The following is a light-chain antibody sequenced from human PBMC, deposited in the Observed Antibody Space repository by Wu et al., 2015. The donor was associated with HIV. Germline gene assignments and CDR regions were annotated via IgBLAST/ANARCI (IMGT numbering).Light chain of an antibody. Sequence: DIQMTQSPSSLSASIGDRVTITCRASQNINNFLNWYQQKPGKAPKLLISAASNLQAGAPSRFSGSGSGTDFTLTISSLEPEDFASYFCQETSSAPPAFGQGTRVE. CDR1: QNINNF. CDR2: AAS. V-gene: IGKV1-39*01. CDR3: QETSSAPPA. J-gene: IGKJ5*01.